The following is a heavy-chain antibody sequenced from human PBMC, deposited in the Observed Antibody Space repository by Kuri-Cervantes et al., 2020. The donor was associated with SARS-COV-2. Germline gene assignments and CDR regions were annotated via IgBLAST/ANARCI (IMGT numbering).Heavy chain of an antibody. J-gene: IGHJ4*02. CDR3: ARGARGVGNY. Sequence: SQTLSLTCAVSGYSISSGYYWGWIRQPPGKGLEWIGSIYHSGSTYYNPSLKSRVTISVDTSKNQFSLKLSSVTAADTAVYYCARGARGVGNYWGQGTLVTFSS. D-gene: IGHD3-10*01. V-gene: IGHV4-38-2*01. CDR2: IYHSGST. CDR1: GYSISSGYY.